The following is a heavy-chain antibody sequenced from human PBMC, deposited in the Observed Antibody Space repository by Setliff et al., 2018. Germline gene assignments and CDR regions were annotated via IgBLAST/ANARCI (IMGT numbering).Heavy chain of an antibody. V-gene: IGHV4-38-2*02. CDR3: ARDLGHGGDSDY. D-gene: IGHD2-21*02. CDR2: XXXXXXX. CDR1: GYSISSGYI. J-gene: IGHJ4*02. Sequence: PSETLSLTCTVSGYSISSGYIWGWIRQPPGKGLEWVGNXXXXXXXXXXXXXKSRLTISRDTSKNQVSLKLNSVTATDTAVYYCARDLGHGGDSDYWGQGILVTVSS.